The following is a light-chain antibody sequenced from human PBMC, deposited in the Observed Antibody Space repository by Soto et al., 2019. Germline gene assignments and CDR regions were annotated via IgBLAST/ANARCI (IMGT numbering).Light chain of an antibody. J-gene: IGKJ1*01. CDR1: QSISSY. CDR2: AAS. V-gene: IGKV1-39*01. Sequence: DIRMNQSPSSLSASVGDRVTITCRASQSISSYLNWYQQKPGKAPKLLIYAASSLQSGVPSRFSGSGSGTDFTLTISSLQPEDFATYYCQQSYSTPWTFGQGTKV. CDR3: QQSYSTPWT.